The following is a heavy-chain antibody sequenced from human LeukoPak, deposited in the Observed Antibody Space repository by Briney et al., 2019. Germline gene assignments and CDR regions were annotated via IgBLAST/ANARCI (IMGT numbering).Heavy chain of an antibody. CDR2: ISTYNGDT. V-gene: IGHV1-18*01. CDR3: AREGLGELTLDY. CDR1: GYTFTSYG. Sequence: ASVKVSCKAPGYTFTSYGISWVRQAPGQGLEWMGWISTYNGDTNYAQKLQGRVTTTTDTSTNSAYMELRSLRSDDTAVYYCAREGLGELTLDYWGQGTLVTVSS. D-gene: IGHD3-16*01. J-gene: IGHJ4*02.